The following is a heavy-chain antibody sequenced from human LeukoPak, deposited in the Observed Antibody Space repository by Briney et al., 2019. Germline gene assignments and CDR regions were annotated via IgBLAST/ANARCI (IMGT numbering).Heavy chain of an antibody. CDR2: IIPILGIA. V-gene: IGHV1-69*04. CDR1: GYTFTSYG. J-gene: IGHJ4*02. CDR3: ARGSDYYGSGSYRY. D-gene: IGHD3-10*01. Sequence: GASVKVSCKASGYTFTSYGISWVRQAPGQGLEWMGRIIPILGIANYAQKFQGRVTITADKSTSTAYMELSSLRSEDTAVYYCARGSDYYGSGSYRYWGQGTLVTVSS.